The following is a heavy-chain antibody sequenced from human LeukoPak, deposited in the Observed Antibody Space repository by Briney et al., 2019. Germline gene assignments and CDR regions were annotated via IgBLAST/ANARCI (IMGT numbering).Heavy chain of an antibody. Sequence: GGSLRLSCAASGFTFSSYGMHWVRQAPGKGREWVAVISYDGSNKYYADSVKGRFTISRDNSKNTLYLQMNSLRAEDTAVYYCAKDFRDVQQQLVLAFDIWGQGTMVTVSS. CDR1: GFTFSSYG. V-gene: IGHV3-30*18. D-gene: IGHD6-13*01. CDR3: AKDFRDVQQQLVLAFDI. CDR2: ISYDGSNK. J-gene: IGHJ3*02.